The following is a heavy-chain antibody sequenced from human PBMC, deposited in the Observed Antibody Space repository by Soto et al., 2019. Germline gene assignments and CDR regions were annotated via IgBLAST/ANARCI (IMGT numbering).Heavy chain of an antibody. J-gene: IGHJ4*02. CDR2: IIPIFGTA. CDR1: GGTFSSYA. CDR3: ARETDDSSGYYLDY. V-gene: IGHV1-69*06. D-gene: IGHD3-22*01. Sequence: QVQLVQSGAEVKKPGSSVKVSCKASGGTFSSYAISWVRQAPGQGLEWMGGIIPIFGTANYAQKFQGRVTITSDKATSTAYMELRSLSSEDTVVYYSARETDDSSGYYLDYWGQETLVTVSS.